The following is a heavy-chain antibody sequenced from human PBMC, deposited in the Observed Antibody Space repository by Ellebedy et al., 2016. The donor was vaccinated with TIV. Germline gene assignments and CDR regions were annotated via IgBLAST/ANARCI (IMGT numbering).Heavy chain of an antibody. CDR2: ISWRGHYI. CDR1: GFTFAAYA. J-gene: IGHJ4*02. D-gene: IGHD7-27*01. CDR3: TKDLLRGIWGGSGRDY. Sequence: GGSLRLXCAASGFTFAAYAMHWVRQAPGKGLEWVSGISWRGHYIGYADSVRGRFTISRGNAKNSLYLQMNSLRIEDTAVYYCTKDLLRGIWGGSGRDYWGQGTLVTVSS. V-gene: IGHV3-9*01.